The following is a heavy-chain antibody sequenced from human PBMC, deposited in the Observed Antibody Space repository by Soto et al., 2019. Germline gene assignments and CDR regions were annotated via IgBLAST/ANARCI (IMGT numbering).Heavy chain of an antibody. CDR3: ARVLSGNKEWFDT. V-gene: IGHV4-4*02. J-gene: IGHJ5*02. D-gene: IGHD3-10*01. CDR2: VFPDGST. Sequence: QVHLQESGPGLVKPWGTLSLTCAVSGVSVTAGHLWCWVRQSPGKGLEWIGEVFPDGSTNYNPSLKSRVTISLDKSQNHFSLILTSVTAADTALYYCARVLSGNKEWFDTWGQGTLVPVSS. CDR1: GVSVTAGHL.